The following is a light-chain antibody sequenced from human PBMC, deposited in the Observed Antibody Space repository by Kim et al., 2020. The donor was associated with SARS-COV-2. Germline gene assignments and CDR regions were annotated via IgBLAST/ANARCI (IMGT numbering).Light chain of an antibody. CDR2: EDS. V-gene: IGLV6-57*03. CDR3: QSYDNDGNQV. J-gene: IGLJ3*02. Sequence: KTVTISCPRSSGTILSNYVQWYQQRPGSAPIAVVFEDSERPSGVPGRFSGSIDSSSNSASLTISGLQTEDEADYYCQSYDNDGNQVFGGGTKLTVL. CDR1: SGTILSNY.